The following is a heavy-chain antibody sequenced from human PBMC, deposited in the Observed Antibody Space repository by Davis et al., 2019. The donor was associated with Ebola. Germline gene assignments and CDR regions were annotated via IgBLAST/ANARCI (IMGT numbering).Heavy chain of an antibody. V-gene: IGHV4-4*02. CDR1: GDSISSRNW. CDR3: AGMHGFGEGWPGY. CDR2: IYHSGTT. J-gene: IGHJ4*02. Sequence: MPSETLSLTCAVSGDSISSRNWWSWVRQSPGKGLEWIGEIYHSGTTNYNPSLKSRVTISVDRSKNQFSLKLSSVTAADTAVYYCAGMHGFGEGWPGYWGQGTLLTVSS. D-gene: IGHD3-10*01.